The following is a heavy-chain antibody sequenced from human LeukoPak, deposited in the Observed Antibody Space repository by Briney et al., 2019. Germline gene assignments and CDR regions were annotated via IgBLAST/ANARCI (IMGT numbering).Heavy chain of an antibody. V-gene: IGHV1-2*02. J-gene: IGHJ5*02. CDR1: GGTFSSYA. CDR3: AREASGWSFDP. D-gene: IGHD6-19*01. Sequence: ASVKVSCKASGGTFSSYAISWVRQAPGQGLEWMGWINPNSGGTNYAQKFQGRVTMTRDTSISTAYMELSRLRSDDTAVYYCAREASGWSFDPWGQGTLVTVSS. CDR2: INPNSGGT.